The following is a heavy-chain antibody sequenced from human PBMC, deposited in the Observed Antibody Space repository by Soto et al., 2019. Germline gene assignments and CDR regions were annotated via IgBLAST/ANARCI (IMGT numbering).Heavy chain of an antibody. CDR2: VRSKADGGTT. CDR3: RRDWDYPVL. Sequence: GGSLRLSCAASGFTFANAWMSWVRQAPGKGLEWVGRVRSKADGGTTDYAAPVKGRFTISRDDSENTLYLQMNSLKIDDTAVYYCRRDWDYPVLWGQGTLVTVCS. V-gene: IGHV3-15*01. D-gene: IGHD1-7*01. J-gene: IGHJ4*02. CDR1: GFTFANAW.